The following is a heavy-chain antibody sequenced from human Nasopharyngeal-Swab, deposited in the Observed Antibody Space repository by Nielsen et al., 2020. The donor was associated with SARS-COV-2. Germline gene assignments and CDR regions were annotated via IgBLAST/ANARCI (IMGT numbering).Heavy chain of an antibody. CDR2: ISANTGGT. V-gene: IGHV1-2*06. CDR1: GYTFTSYG. CDR3: ARGGDAWGVEGLYALDV. Sequence: ASVKVSCKASGYTFTSYGISWVRQAPGQGLEWMGRISANTGGTDYAQIFQGRVTMTRDTSITTVYMELGRLRSDDTAVYYCARGGDAWGVEGLYALDVWGQGTTVTVSS. D-gene: IGHD3-16*01. J-gene: IGHJ6*02.